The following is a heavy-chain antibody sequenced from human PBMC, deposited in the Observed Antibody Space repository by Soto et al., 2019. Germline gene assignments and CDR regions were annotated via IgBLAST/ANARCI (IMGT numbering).Heavy chain of an antibody. CDR3: ARQPSLVRIQTWWFDT. CDR1: GFTFSSYA. V-gene: IGHV3-30-3*01. J-gene: IGHJ5*02. Sequence: QVQLVESGGGVVQPGRSLRLSCAASGFTFSSYAMHWVRQAPGKVLERVAVIKYDGSNKYYADSVKGRFTISRDNSKNTLYMQMKSLIAEDTAVYYCARQPSLVRIQTWWFDTRGQGTLVTVCS. D-gene: IGHD3-16*02. CDR2: IKYDGSNK.